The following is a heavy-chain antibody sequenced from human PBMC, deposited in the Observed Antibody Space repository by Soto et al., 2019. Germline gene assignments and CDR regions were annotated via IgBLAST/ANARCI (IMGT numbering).Heavy chain of an antibody. CDR2: IVVGSGDT. CDR1: GFTFTSSA. CDR3: AATIIAAVGTGSYYGMDV. V-gene: IGHV1-58*01. Sequence: SVKVSCKASGFTFTSSAVQWVRQARGQRLEWIGWIVVGSGDTNSAQKFQERVTITRDMSTSTAYIELSSLRSEDTAVYYCAATIIAAVGTGSYYGMDVWGQGTTVTVSS. D-gene: IGHD6-13*01. J-gene: IGHJ6*02.